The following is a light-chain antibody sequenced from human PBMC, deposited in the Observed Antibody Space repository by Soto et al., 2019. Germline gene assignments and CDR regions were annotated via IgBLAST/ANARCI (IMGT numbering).Light chain of an antibody. V-gene: IGKV3-15*01. Sequence: EVVMTQSPATLSLSPGERATLSCRASQSVNSNFAWYQQKPGQAPRLLIYGASTRSTVIPVTFSGSGSGTEFTLTITSLQSEDIAVYYCQQYNDWPLTFGGGTKVEIK. J-gene: IGKJ4*01. CDR1: QSVNSN. CDR3: QQYNDWPLT. CDR2: GAS.